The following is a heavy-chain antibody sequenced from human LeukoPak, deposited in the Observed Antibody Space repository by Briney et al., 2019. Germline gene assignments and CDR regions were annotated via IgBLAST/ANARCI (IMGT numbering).Heavy chain of an antibody. CDR3: ARSTGWPSYFDY. CDR2: ISAYKGNT. J-gene: IGHJ4*02. Sequence: ASVKVSCTASGYTFTSYGIRWVRQAPGQGLEWMGWISAYKGNTNYAQKLQGRVTMTTDTSTSTAYMELRSLRPADTAVYYCARSTGWPSYFDYWGQGTLVTVSS. CDR1: GYTFTSYG. V-gene: IGHV1-18*01. D-gene: IGHD1-1*01.